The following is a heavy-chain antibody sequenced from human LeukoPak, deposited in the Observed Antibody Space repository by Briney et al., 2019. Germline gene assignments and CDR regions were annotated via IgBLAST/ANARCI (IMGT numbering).Heavy chain of an antibody. CDR2: IHYSGST. V-gene: IGHV4-39*07. Sequence: SETLSLTCTVSGDSISSYYWGWIRQPPGKGLEWIGSIHYSGSTNYNPSLKSRVTISVDTSKNQFSLKLSSVTAADTAVYYCARGYCSGGSCYSYYYYYYMDVWGKGTTVTVSS. CDR1: GDSISSYY. CDR3: ARGYCSGGSCYSYYYYYYMDV. J-gene: IGHJ6*03. D-gene: IGHD2-15*01.